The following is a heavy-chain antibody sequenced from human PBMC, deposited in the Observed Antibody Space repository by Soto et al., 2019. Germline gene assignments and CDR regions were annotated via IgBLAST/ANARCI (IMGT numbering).Heavy chain of an antibody. J-gene: IGHJ4*02. CDR2: VSHDGRNT. Sequence: PGGSLRLSCAASGFTFSDYAMHWVHQAPGKGLKWVAVVSHDGRNTHYADSVKGRFTISRDSSKNTVSLEMTSLRAEDTAVYYCAKGGRQWLVTSDFNYWGQGALVTVSS. V-gene: IGHV3-30*18. CDR1: GFTFSDYA. D-gene: IGHD6-19*01. CDR3: AKGGRQWLVTSDFNY.